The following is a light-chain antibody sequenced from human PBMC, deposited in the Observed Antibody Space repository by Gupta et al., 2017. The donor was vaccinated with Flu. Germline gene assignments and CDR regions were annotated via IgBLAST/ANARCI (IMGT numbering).Light chain of an antibody. Sequence: QSSLTQPPSASGSPGPSVTISCTGTSSDVGAYNFVSWYQQHPGKAPQLMIYDVNKRPSGVPHRFSGSKAGNTAALTVSGLQAEDEADYYCSSYAGSNNLLFGGGTKLTVL. CDR3: SSYAGSNNLL. CDR1: SSDVGAYNF. CDR2: DVN. V-gene: IGLV2-8*01. J-gene: IGLJ2*01.